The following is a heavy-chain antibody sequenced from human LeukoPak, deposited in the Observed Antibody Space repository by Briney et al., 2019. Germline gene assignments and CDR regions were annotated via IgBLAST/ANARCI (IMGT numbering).Heavy chain of an antibody. CDR1: GYTFTDYY. D-gene: IGHD2-15*01. J-gene: IGHJ6*02. Sequence: GASVKVSCKTSGYTFTDYYIHWVRQAPGQGLEWMGWINPDSGYTNYAQKFQGRVTMTRDTSINTAYMELSSLRSEDTAVYYCARTLITGYCSGGSCYSTYGMDVWGQGTTVTVSS. CDR3: ARTLITGYCSGGSCYSTYGMDV. V-gene: IGHV1-2*02. CDR2: INPDSGYT.